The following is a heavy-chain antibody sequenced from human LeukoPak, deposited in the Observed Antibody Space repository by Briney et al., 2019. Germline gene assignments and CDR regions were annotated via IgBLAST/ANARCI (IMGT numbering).Heavy chain of an antibody. CDR2: IYPGDSDT. D-gene: IGHD6-6*01. J-gene: IGHJ6*03. Sequence: LGESLKISCKGSGYSFTSYWIGWVRQMPGKGLEWMRIIYPGDSDTRYSPSFQGQVTISADKSISTAYLQWSSLKASDTAMYYCASHSSSSTYYYYYYMDVWGKGTTVTVSS. CDR1: GYSFTSYW. CDR3: ASHSSSSTYYYYYYMDV. V-gene: IGHV5-51*01.